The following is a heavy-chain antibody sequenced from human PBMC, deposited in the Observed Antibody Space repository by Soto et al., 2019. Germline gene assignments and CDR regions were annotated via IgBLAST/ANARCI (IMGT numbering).Heavy chain of an antibody. J-gene: IGHJ1*01. V-gene: IGHV4-31*03. CDR1: GASIRSGGYY. Sequence: SETLSLTCTVSGASIRSGGYYWSWIRQRPGQGLEWIAYIFYTGSAYYNPSLESRLSISIDRSKNQFSLKLSSVSSADTAVYYCARDRKDYPVKGGKGTRVAVSS. CDR3: ARDRKDYPVK. D-gene: IGHD4-17*01. CDR2: IFYTGSA.